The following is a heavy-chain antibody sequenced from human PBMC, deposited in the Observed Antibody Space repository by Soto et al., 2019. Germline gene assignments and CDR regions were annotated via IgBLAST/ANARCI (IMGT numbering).Heavy chain of an antibody. Sequence: QVQLQESGPGLVKPSGTLSLTCAVSGGSISSSYWWSWVRQPPGKGLEWIGEIYHSGSTNYNTSLKSRVTISVDKSQNQLSLKVTSVTAADTAVYYCARVSGSYFYGMDVWGQGTTVTVSS. CDR3: ARVSGSYFYGMDV. V-gene: IGHV4-4*02. CDR2: IYHSGST. CDR1: GGSISSSYW. J-gene: IGHJ6*02.